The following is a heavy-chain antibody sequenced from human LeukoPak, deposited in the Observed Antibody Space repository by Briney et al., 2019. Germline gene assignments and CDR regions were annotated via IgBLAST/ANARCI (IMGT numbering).Heavy chain of an antibody. CDR3: AKDQAYCSSTSCPFDY. D-gene: IGHD2-2*01. J-gene: IGHJ4*02. CDR1: GFTFSSYA. Sequence: GGSLRLSCAASGFTFSSYAMGWVRQAPGKGLEWVSAISGSGGSTYYADSVKGRFTISRDNSKNTLYLQMNSLRAEDTAVYYCAKDQAYCSSTSCPFDYWGQGTLVTVSS. V-gene: IGHV3-23*01. CDR2: ISGSGGST.